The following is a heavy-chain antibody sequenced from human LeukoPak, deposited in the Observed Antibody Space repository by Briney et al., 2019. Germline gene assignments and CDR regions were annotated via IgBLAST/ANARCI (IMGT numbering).Heavy chain of an antibody. CDR2: ISAYNGNT. CDR1: GYTFTSYG. Sequence: ASVKVSCKAPGYTFTSYGISWVRQAPGQGLEWMGWISAYNGNTNYAQKLQGRVTMTTDTSTSTAYMELRSLRSDDTAVYYCARVDWNYVKGPHKFDYWGQGTLVTVSS. CDR3: ARVDWNYVKGPHKFDY. V-gene: IGHV1-18*01. D-gene: IGHD1-7*01. J-gene: IGHJ4*02.